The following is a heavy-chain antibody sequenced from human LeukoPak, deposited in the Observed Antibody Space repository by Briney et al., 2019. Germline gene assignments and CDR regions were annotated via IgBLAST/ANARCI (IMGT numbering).Heavy chain of an antibody. D-gene: IGHD1-26*01. CDR2: ISSSSSTI. CDR1: GFTFSSYS. V-gene: IGHV3-48*04. Sequence: GGSLRLSCAASGFTFSSYSMNWVRQAPGKGLEWVSYISSSSSTIYYADSVKGRFTISRDNDKNSLYLQMNSLRAEDTAVYYCARERYGSPFDYWGQGTLVTVSS. CDR3: ARERYGSPFDY. J-gene: IGHJ4*02.